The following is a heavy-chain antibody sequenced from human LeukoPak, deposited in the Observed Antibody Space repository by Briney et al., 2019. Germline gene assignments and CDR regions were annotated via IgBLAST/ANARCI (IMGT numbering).Heavy chain of an antibody. D-gene: IGHD2/OR15-2a*01. CDR1: GFTFSSYW. CDR3: ASSFLSGAFDI. V-gene: IGHV3-7*01. J-gene: IGHJ3*02. CDR2: IKQDGSEK. Sequence: PGGSLRLSCAASGFTFSSYWMSWVRQAPGKGLEWVANIKQDGSEKYYVDSVKGRFTISRDNAKNSLYLQMNSLRAEDTAVYYCASSFLSGAFDIWGQGTMVTVSS.